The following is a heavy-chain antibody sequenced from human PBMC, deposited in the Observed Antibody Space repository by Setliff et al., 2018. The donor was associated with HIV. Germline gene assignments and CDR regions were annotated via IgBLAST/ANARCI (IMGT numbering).Heavy chain of an antibody. Sequence: ASVKVSCKASGYTFTGYYIHWVRQAPGHGLDWMGRINPNSGGTNYAQRFRGRVTMTRDTSINTAYMELSGLRSDDTAVYYCARQLSNSLESWGQGTPVTVSS. CDR3: ARQLSNSLES. J-gene: IGHJ4*02. V-gene: IGHV1-2*06. D-gene: IGHD1-1*01. CDR2: INPNSGGT. CDR1: GYTFTGYY.